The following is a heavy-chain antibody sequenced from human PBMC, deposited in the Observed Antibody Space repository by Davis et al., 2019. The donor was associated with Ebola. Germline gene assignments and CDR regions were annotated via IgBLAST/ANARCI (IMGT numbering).Heavy chain of an antibody. CDR1: GYTFTSYG. J-gene: IGHJ6*04. Sequence: AASVKVSCKASGYTFTSYGISWVRQAPGQGLEWTGWISAYNGNTNYAQKFQGRVTMTRDTSISTAYMELSRLRSDDTAVYYCARDTRPRGPYGMDVWGKGTTVTVSS. CDR3: ARDTRPRGPYGMDV. V-gene: IGHV1-18*04. CDR2: ISAYNGNT. D-gene: IGHD6-6*01.